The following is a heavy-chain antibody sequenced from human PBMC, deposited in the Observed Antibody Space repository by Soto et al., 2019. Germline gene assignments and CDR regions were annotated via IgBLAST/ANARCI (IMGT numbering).Heavy chain of an antibody. CDR3: VRDSPIGSTFSGYDGIDY. Sequence: ASVKVSCKASGYTFTSYDINWVRQATGQGLEWMGWMNPNSGNTGYAQKFQGRVTITADKSTGTAYMELNSLRSEDTAVYYCVRDSPIGSTFSGYDGIDYWGQGTLVTVSS. CDR1: GYTFTSYD. J-gene: IGHJ4*02. CDR2: MNPNSGNT. V-gene: IGHV1-8*01. D-gene: IGHD5-12*01.